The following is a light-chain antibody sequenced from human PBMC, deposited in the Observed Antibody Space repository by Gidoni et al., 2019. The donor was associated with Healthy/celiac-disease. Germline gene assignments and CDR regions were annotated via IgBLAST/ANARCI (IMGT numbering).Light chain of an antibody. CDR3: QQYNSYPWT. Sequence: DIQLTQSTSTLSASVGDRVTITCRASQSISSWLAWYQQKPGKAPKLLIYKASSLESGVTSRFSDSGSGTEFTLTISSLQPDDFATYYCQQYNSYPWTFGQGTKVEIK. CDR2: KAS. CDR1: QSISSW. V-gene: IGKV1-5*03. J-gene: IGKJ1*01.